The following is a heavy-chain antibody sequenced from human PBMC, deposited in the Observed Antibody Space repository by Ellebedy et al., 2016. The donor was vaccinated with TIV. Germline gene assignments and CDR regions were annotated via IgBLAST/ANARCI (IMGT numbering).Heavy chain of an antibody. V-gene: IGHV1-2*02. Sequence: AASVKVSCKASVSPFTGYYMHCLRQAPGQGLEWMGWINPNSGGTNSAQKFQGRVTMTRDTSISTAYMELSSLISDDTAVYYCARGGNSANDYWGQGTLVTVSS. D-gene: IGHD2/OR15-2a*01. J-gene: IGHJ4*02. CDR1: VSPFTGYY. CDR3: ARGGNSANDY. CDR2: INPNSGGT.